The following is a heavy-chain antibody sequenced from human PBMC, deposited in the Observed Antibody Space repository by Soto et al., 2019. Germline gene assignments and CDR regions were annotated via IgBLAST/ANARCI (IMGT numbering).Heavy chain of an antibody. D-gene: IGHD1-26*01. CDR2: ISGGIGST. CDR1: GFSFGVYA. Sequence: EVQLLESGGGLIQPGRSLRLSCAASGFSFGVYAMSWVRQAAGKGLEWVATISGGIGSTYYADAVKGRFTISRDISRSTLDLQMNSLRVEDTALYYCAKLRGRGIFEYWGQGTMVTISS. CDR3: AKLRGRGIFEY. V-gene: IGHV3-23*01. J-gene: IGHJ4*02.